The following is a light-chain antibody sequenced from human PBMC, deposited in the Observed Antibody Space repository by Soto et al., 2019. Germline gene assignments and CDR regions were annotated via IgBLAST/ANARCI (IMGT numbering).Light chain of an antibody. CDR2: EVS. V-gene: IGLV2-8*01. CDR1: SSDVGGYNY. Sequence: QSALTQPPSASGSPGQSVTISCIGTSSDVGGYNYVSWYQQHPGKAPKLMIYEVSKRPSGVPDRFSGSKSGNTASLIVSGLQAEDDADYYCSSYAASNNLGVFGGGTKLTVL. J-gene: IGLJ2*01. CDR3: SSYAASNNLGV.